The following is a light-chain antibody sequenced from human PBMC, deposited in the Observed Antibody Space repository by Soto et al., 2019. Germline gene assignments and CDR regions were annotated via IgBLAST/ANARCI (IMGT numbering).Light chain of an antibody. CDR1: QSILYSSNNKNY. V-gene: IGKV4-1*01. J-gene: IGKJ2*01. CDR2: WAS. Sequence: DIVMTQSPDSLAASLGERATINCKSSQSILYSSNNKNYLAWYQQKPGQSPKLLIHWASTRESGVPDRFSGSGSGTDFTLTISSLQAEDVAVYYCHQYFSTPYTFGQGTELEIK. CDR3: HQYFSTPYT.